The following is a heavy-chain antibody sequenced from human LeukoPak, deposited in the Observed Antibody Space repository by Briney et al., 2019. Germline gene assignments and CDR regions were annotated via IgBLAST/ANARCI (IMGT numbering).Heavy chain of an antibody. V-gene: IGHV3-30*02. CDR1: GFTFSTYP. CDR3: AKGFLRGTFGGVIDY. CDR2: IRYDGSNK. D-gene: IGHD3-16*02. J-gene: IGHJ4*02. Sequence: VQPGGSLRLSCAASGFTFSTYPMNWVRQAPGKGLEWVAFIRYDGSNKYYADSVKGRFTISRDNSKNTLYLQMNSLRAEDTAVYYCAKGFLRGTFGGVIDYWGQGTLVTVSS.